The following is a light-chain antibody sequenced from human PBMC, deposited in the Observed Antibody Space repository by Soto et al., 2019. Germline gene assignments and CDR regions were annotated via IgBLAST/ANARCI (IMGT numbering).Light chain of an antibody. V-gene: IGKV3D-15*01. CDR1: HRVYHN. J-gene: IGKJ3*01. Sequence: EIVMTLSPATLYVSPGERATLSCRASHRVYHNLAWYQQKPGQARRRLIYDEGTRATGILDRFSGSGSATVFALTISRLESEDFQVYYCRQFGTSPSFFALGPGTKVDIK. CDR2: DEG. CDR3: RQFGTSPSFFA.